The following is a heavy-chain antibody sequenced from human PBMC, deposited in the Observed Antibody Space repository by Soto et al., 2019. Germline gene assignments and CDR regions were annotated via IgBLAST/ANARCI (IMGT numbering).Heavy chain of an antibody. V-gene: IGHV3-48*02. CDR1: GFTFTTYS. J-gene: IGHJ6*02. D-gene: IGHD6-19*01. CDR3: ARDGGGESSGSAHYYDYGMDV. CDR2: ISTSSNVI. Sequence: EVQLVESGGGLAQPGGSLRLSCAASGFTFTTYSMNWVRQAPGKGLEWVSYISTSSNVIYYADSVKGRFTISSDNAQKTLNLQMTSLRDEDAAIYYCARDGGGESSGSAHYYDYGMDVWGQGTAVAVS.